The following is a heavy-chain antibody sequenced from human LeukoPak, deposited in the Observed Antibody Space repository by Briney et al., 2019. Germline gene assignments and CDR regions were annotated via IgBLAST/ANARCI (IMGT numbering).Heavy chain of an antibody. V-gene: IGHV3-48*02. CDR3: ARDARDVASNWFDP. CDR2: ISSSRNII. CDR1: GFTFSSYS. J-gene: IGHJ5*02. D-gene: IGHD3-10*01. Sequence: GGSLRLSCEGSGFTFSSYSMNWVRQAPGKELEWVSYISSSRNIIYYADSVKGRFTISRDNARNSLYLQMNNLRDEDAAVYYCARDARDVASNWFDPWGQGTLVTVSS.